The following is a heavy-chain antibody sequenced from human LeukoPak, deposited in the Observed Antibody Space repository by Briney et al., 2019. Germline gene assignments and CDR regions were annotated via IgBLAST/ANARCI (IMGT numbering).Heavy chain of an antibody. Sequence: GGSLRLSCAASGFTFGSYAMHWVRQAPGKGLEWVAVISYDGSNKYYADSVKGRFTISRDNSKNTLYLQMNSLRAEDTAVYYCARESYDHRFYYYYGMDVWGQGTTVTVSS. V-gene: IGHV3-30-3*01. CDR1: GFTFGSYA. J-gene: IGHJ6*02. CDR2: ISYDGSNK. D-gene: IGHD5-12*01. CDR3: ARESYDHRFYYYYGMDV.